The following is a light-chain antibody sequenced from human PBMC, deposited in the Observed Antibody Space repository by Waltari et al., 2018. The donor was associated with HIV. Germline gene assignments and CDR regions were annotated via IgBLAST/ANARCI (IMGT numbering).Light chain of an antibody. CDR1: TFNVGSNF. V-gene: IGLV1-47*01. CDR2: RDN. Sequence: QSVLTQPPSASWTPGPRVTISCSGTTFNVGSNFVSWYQQLPGTAPKLLIYRDNRRPSGVPDRFSGSKSGASASLAISGLRSEDEGDYYCATWDGSLGGAYVFGTGTKVTVL. CDR3: ATWDGSLGGAYV. J-gene: IGLJ1*01.